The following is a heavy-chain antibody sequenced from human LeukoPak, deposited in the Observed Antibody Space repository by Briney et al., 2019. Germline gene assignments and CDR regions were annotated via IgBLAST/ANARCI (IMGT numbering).Heavy chain of an antibody. D-gene: IGHD6-13*01. CDR3: ARVGGIYSSSWSNWFDP. V-gene: IGHV3-7*01. CDR1: GFTFSSYW. J-gene: IGHJ5*02. Sequence: PGGSLRLSCAASGFTFSSYWMSWVRQAPGKGLEWVANIKQDGSEKYYVDSVKGRFTISRDNAKNSLYLQMNSLRAEDTAVYYCARVGGIYSSSWSNWFDPWGQGTLVTVSS. CDR2: IKQDGSEK.